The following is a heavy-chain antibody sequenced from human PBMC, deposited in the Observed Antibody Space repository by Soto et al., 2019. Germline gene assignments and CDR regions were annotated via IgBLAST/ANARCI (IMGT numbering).Heavy chain of an antibody. J-gene: IGHJ4*02. V-gene: IGHV1-18*01. CDR2: ISAYNGNT. D-gene: IGHD2-21*02. CDR3: ARSIVVVTAADY. CDR1: GYTFTSYG. Sequence: ASVKVSCKASGYTFTSYGISWVRQAPGQGLEWMGWISAYNGNTNYSQKLQGRVTITTDTSTSTAYMELSSLRSDDTAVYYCARSIVVVTAADYWGQGTLVTVSS.